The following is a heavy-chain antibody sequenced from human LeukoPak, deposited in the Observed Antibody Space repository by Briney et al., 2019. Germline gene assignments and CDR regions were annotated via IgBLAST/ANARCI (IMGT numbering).Heavy chain of an antibody. Sequence: PSQTLSLTCTVSGGSISSGDYYWSWIRQPPGKGLEWIGYIYYSGSTYYNPSLKSRVTISVDTSKNQFSLKLSSVTAADTAVYYCARGYSSGWYSNHWGQGTLVTVSS. CDR2: IYYSGST. CDR1: GGSISSGDYY. CDR3: ARGYSSGWYSNH. J-gene: IGHJ5*02. D-gene: IGHD6-19*01. V-gene: IGHV4-30-4*01.